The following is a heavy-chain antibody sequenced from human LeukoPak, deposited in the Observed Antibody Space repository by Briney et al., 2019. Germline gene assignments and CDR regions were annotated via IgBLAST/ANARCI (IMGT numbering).Heavy chain of an antibody. D-gene: IGHD3-16*01. CDR1: GFTFSTFG. CDR2: ITTSSSTI. CDR3: TRDWGRFDI. V-gene: IGHV3-48*02. J-gene: IGHJ3*02. Sequence: GGSLGLSCTASGFTFSTFGMSWVRQAPGKGLEWVSYITTSSSTIYYADSVRGRFTISRDNAKNSLYLQMNSLRDEDSAVYYCTRDWGRFDIWGQGTMVTVSS.